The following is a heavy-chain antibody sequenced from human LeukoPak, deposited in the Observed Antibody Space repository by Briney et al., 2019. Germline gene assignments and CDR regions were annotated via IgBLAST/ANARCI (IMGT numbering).Heavy chain of an antibody. Sequence: ETLSLTCTVSGGSISSYYWSWIRQPPRKGLEWVGYIYYSGRTNYNPSLKSRVTMPVDTSNNQFSLRLSSVTAADTAVYYCAREGDSSGWYFDYWGQGTLVTVSS. D-gene: IGHD6-19*01. J-gene: IGHJ4*02. CDR2: IYYSGRT. V-gene: IGHV4-59*01. CDR1: GGSISSYY. CDR3: AREGDSSGWYFDY.